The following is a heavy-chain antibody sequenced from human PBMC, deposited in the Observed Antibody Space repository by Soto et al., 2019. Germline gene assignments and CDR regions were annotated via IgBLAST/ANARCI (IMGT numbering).Heavy chain of an antibody. CDR1: GFTFSSYA. D-gene: IGHD3-3*01. J-gene: IGHJ5*02. CDR3: AKDSTIIGVPPPNDWFDP. CDR2: ISGSGGST. V-gene: IGHV3-23*01. Sequence: EVQLLESGGGLVQPGGSLRLSCAASGFTFSSYAMSWVRQAPGKGLEWVSAISGSGGSTYYADSVKGRFTISRDNSKNTLYLQMNSLRADYTAVYYCAKDSTIIGVPPPNDWFDPWGQGTLVTVSS.